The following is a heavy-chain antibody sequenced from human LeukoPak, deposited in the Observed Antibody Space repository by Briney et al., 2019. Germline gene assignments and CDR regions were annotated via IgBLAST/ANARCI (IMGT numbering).Heavy chain of an antibody. D-gene: IGHD1-1*01. CDR1: GFTFSSYA. Sequence: GGSLRLSCAASGFTFSSYAMHWVRQAPGKGLEWVAVISYDGSNKYYADSVKGRFTISRDNSKNTLYLQMNSLRAEDTAVYYCAKGTSSTGTLPQWGQGTLVTVSS. CDR3: AKGTSSTGTLPQ. CDR2: ISYDGSNK. J-gene: IGHJ4*02. V-gene: IGHV3-30*04.